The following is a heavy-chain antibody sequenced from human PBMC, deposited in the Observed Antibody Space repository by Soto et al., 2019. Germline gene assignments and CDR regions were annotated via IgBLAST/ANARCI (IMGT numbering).Heavy chain of an antibody. CDR2: IYYSGST. J-gene: IGHJ5*02. CDR1: GGSITSGDSY. Sequence: SETLSLTCTVSGGSITSGDSYWSWIRQPPGKGLEWIGYIYYSGSTYYNPSLKSRVTISVDTSKNQFSLKLSSVTAADTAMYYCARAKAPLYSSSWYWFDPWGQGTLVTVSS. D-gene: IGHD6-13*01. V-gene: IGHV4-30-4*01. CDR3: ARAKAPLYSSSWYWFDP.